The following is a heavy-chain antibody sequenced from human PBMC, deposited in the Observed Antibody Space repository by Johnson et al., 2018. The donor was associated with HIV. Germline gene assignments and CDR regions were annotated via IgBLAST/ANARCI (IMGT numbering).Heavy chain of an antibody. Sequence: QVQLVESGGGVVRPGGSLRLSCAASGFTFSSYAMHWVRQAPGKGLEWVAVISYDGSNKYYADSVKGRLTISRDNSKNPLYLQMNSLRAEDTAVYYCASGGATAFDIWGQGTMVTVSS. D-gene: IGHD3-16*01. CDR1: GFTFSSYA. V-gene: IGHV3-30-3*01. CDR2: ISYDGSNK. J-gene: IGHJ3*02. CDR3: ASGGATAFDI.